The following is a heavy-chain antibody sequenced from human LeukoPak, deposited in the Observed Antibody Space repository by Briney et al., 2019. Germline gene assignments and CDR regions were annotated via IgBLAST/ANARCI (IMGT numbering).Heavy chain of an antibody. D-gene: IGHD6-6*01. CDR2: ISGSGGST. J-gene: IGHJ5*02. V-gene: IGHV3-23*01. CDR1: GFTFSSYA. CDR3: AKDCALAEYSSWFDP. Sequence: GGSLRLSCAASGFTFSSYAMSWVRQAPGKGLEWVSAISGSGGSTYYADSVKGRFTISRDNSKNTLYLQMNSLRAEDTAVYYCAKDCALAEYSSWFDPWGQGTLVTVSS.